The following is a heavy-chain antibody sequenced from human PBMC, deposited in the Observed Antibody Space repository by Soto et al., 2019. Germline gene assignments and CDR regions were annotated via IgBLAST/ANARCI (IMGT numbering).Heavy chain of an antibody. Sequence: GGSLRLSCAASGFTFSSYAMSWVRQAPGKGLEWVSAISGSGGSTYYADSVKGRFTISRDNSKNTLYLQMNSLRAEDTAVYYCAKVRGFYGDYSSYYFDYWGQGTLVTVSS. D-gene: IGHD4-17*01. CDR1: GFTFSSYA. J-gene: IGHJ4*02. CDR3: AKVRGFYGDYSSYYFDY. V-gene: IGHV3-23*01. CDR2: ISGSGGST.